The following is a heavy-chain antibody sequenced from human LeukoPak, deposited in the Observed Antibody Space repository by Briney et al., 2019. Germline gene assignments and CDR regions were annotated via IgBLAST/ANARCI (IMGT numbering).Heavy chain of an antibody. V-gene: IGHV4-61*02. CDR2: IYTSGST. Sequence: NPSETLSLTCTVSGGSISSGGYYWSWIRQPAGKGLEWIGRIYTSGSTNYNPSLKSRVTMSVDTSKNQFSLKLSSVTAADTAVYYCARSVVAATNYFDYWGQGTLVTVSS. CDR3: ARSVVAATNYFDY. J-gene: IGHJ4*02. D-gene: IGHD2-15*01. CDR1: GGSISSGGYY.